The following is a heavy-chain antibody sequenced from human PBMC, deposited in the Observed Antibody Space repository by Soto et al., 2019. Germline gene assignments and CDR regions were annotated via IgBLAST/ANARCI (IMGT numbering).Heavy chain of an antibody. CDR1: GFTFRSHW. CDR3: ARDAMVRGITGAFDV. J-gene: IGHJ3*01. Sequence: EVQLVESGGGLVQPGGSLRLSCAASGFTFRSHWMSWVRQAPGKGLEWVANIKQEGSEQEYLDSVKGRFTISRDNAKNSVYLQMSSLRAEDTAVYYCARDAMVRGITGAFDVWGQGTVVNVSS. V-gene: IGHV3-7*01. D-gene: IGHD1-20*01. CDR2: IKQEGSEQ.